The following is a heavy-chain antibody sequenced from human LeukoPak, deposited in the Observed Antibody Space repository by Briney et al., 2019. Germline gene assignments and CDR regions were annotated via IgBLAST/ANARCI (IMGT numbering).Heavy chain of an antibody. CDR1: GFTVSSNY. CDR3: ARDRGFGELSFPRGWFDP. J-gene: IGHJ5*02. CDR2: IYSGGST. D-gene: IGHD3-10*01. V-gene: IGHV3-66*01. Sequence: PGGSLRLSCAASGFTVSSNYMSWVRQAPGKGLEWVSVIYSGGSTYYADSVKGRFTISRDNSKNTLYLQMNSLRAEDTAVYYCARDRGFGELSFPRGWFDPWGQGTLVTVSS.